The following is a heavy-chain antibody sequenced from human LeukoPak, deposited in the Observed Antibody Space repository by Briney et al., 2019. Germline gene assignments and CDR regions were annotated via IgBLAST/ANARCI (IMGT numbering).Heavy chain of an antibody. CDR2: ISGSGGST. Sequence: PEGSLRLSCAASGFTFSSYAMSWVRQAPGKGLEWVSAISGSGGSTYYADSVKGRFTISRDNSKNTLYLQMNSLRAEDTAVYYCAKGSPTNTMIVVAIAPVGYWGQGTLVTVSS. J-gene: IGHJ4*02. CDR3: AKGSPTNTMIVVAIAPVGY. CDR1: GFTFSSYA. V-gene: IGHV3-23*01. D-gene: IGHD3-22*01.